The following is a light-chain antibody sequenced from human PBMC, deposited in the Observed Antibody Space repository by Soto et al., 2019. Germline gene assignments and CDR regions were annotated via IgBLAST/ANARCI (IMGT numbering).Light chain of an antibody. J-gene: IGKJ1*01. V-gene: IGKV3-15*01. Sequence: EIVMTQSPGTLSLSPGERATLSCRASQSVSTNLAWYQQIPGQAPRLLIYGASTRATGIPARFSGSGSGTEFTLAISSLQSEDFAVYCCQQYNDSPQTFGLGTKVEIK. CDR1: QSVSTN. CDR2: GAS. CDR3: QQYNDSPQT.